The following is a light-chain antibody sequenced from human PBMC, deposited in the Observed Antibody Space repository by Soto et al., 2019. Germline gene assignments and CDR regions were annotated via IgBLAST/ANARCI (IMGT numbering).Light chain of an antibody. CDR3: QQRSNWPPWT. Sequence: EVVLTQSPGTVSLSPGDRASLSCRASQNLSRYFLAWYQHKPGQAPRLLISGASNRATGIPARFSGSGSGTDFTLTISSLEPEDFAVYYCQQRSNWPPWTFGQGTKVDIK. J-gene: IGKJ1*01. V-gene: IGKV3-11*01. CDR1: QNLSRY. CDR2: GAS.